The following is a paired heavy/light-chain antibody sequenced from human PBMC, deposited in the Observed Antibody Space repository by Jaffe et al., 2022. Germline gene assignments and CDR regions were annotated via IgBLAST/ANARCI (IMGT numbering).Light chain of an antibody. CDR2: EVS. CDR1: SSDVGGYNY. Sequence: QSALTQPPSASGSPGQSVTISCTGTSSDVGGYNYVSWYQQHPGKAPKLMIYEVSKRPSGVPDRFSGSKSGNTASLTVSGLQAEDEADYYCSSYAGSQHVVFGGGTKLTVL. V-gene: IGLV2-8*01. J-gene: IGLJ2*01. CDR3: SSYAGSQHVV.
Heavy chain of an antibody. CDR3: ARRGWAGYSSGWYVADFDY. D-gene: IGHD6-19*01. CDR1: GGSISSSSYY. V-gene: IGHV4-39*01. J-gene: IGHJ4*02. CDR2: IYYSGST. Sequence: QLQLQESGPGLVKPSETLSLTCTVSGGSISSSSYYWGWIRQPPGKGLEWIGSIYYSGSTYYNPSLKSRVTISVDTSKNQFSLKLSSVTAADTAVYYCARRGWAGYSSGWYVADFDYWGQGTLVTVSS.